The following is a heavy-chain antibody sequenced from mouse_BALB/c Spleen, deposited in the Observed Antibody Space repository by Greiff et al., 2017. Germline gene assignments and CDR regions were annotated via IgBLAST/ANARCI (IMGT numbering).Heavy chain of an antibody. Sequence: VQLKQSGGGLVKPGGSLKLSCAASGFTFSSYAMSWVRQTPEKRLEWVASISSGGSTYYPDSVKGRFTISRDNARNILYLQMSSLRSEDTAMYYCAREGYQPNFDYWGQGTTLTVSS. J-gene: IGHJ2*01. V-gene: IGHV5-6-5*01. D-gene: IGHD3-1*01. CDR3: AREGYQPNFDY. CDR1: GFTFSSYA. CDR2: ISSGGST.